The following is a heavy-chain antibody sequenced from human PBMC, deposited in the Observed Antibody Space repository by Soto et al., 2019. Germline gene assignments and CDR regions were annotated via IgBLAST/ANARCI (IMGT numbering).Heavy chain of an antibody. CDR3: VYYCAKSDYGGDEYFQYGLDV. CDR2: INSKSGAT. CDR1: GYRFTGYG. Sequence: ASVKVSCKASGYRFTGYGLYWVRQAPGQGLQWMGWINSKSGATDYAQKFQGRVTMTREMSTNPAYLELSGLRSDDTADDTAVYYCAKSDYGGDEYFQYGLDVWGQGTTVTVSS. D-gene: IGHD4-17*01. J-gene: IGHJ6*02. V-gene: IGHV1-2*02.